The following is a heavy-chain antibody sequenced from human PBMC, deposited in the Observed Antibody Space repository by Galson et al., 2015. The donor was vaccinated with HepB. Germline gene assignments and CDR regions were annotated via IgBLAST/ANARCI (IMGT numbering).Heavy chain of an antibody. J-gene: IGHJ6*02. Sequence: CKASGGTFSKYAITWVRQAPGQGLEWMGGIIPFFGTPIYAQRFQGRVTITADESTTTAHMELSSLRSDDTAVFYCALAKDPNPTYYSSVNYGMDVWGQGTTVTVSS. CDR2: IIPFFGTP. CDR1: GGTFSKYA. V-gene: IGHV1-69*01. D-gene: IGHD2-2*01. CDR3: ALAKDPNPTYYSSVNYGMDV.